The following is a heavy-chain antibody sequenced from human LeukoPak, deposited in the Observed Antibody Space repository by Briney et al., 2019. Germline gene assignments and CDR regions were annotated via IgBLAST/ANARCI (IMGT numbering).Heavy chain of an antibody. CDR1: GYTFTSYD. CDR2: MNPNSGNT. V-gene: IGHV1-8*01. CDR3: ARTTYDFWSGYYDFDY. Sequence: ASVKVSCKASGYTFTSYDINWVRQATGQGLKWMGWMNPNSGNTGYAQKFQGRVTMTRNTSISTAYMELSSLRSEDTAAYYCARTTYDFWSGYYDFDYWGQGTLVTVSS. D-gene: IGHD3-3*01. J-gene: IGHJ4*02.